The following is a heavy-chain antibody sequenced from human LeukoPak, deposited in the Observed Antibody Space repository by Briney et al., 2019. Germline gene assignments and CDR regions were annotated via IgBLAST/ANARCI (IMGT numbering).Heavy chain of an antibody. CDR2: ISYDGSNK. J-gene: IGHJ3*02. D-gene: IGHD3-10*01. Sequence: PGGSLRLSCAASGFTFSSYGMHWVRQAPGKGLEWVAVISYDGSNKYYADSVKGRFTISRDNSKNTLYLQMNSLRAEDTAVYYCASMVRGVTTDAFDIWGQGTMVTVSS. CDR3: ASMVRGVTTDAFDI. CDR1: GFTFSSYG. V-gene: IGHV3-30*03.